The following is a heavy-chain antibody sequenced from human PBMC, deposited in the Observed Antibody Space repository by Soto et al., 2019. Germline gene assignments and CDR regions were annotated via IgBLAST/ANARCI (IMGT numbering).Heavy chain of an antibody. CDR2: ISGSDGST. CDR1: GFTFSSYA. J-gene: IGHJ4*02. Sequence: GGSLRLSCAASGFTFSSYAMSWVRQAPGKGLEWVSAISGSDGSTYYADSVKGRFTISRDNSKNTLFLQMNILRAEDTVTYYCARQPYYDSSAYLFDYWGQGTLVTVSS. D-gene: IGHD3-22*01. CDR3: ARQPYYDSSAYLFDY. V-gene: IGHV3-23*01.